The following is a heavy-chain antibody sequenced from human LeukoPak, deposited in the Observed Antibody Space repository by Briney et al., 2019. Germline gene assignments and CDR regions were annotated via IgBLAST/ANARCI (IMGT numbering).Heavy chain of an antibody. CDR2: ISYDGSNK. V-gene: IGHV3-30-3*01. J-gene: IGHJ4*02. CDR1: GFTFRSYA. Sequence: PGRSLRLSCSASGFTFRSYAMHWVRQAPGKGLEWVAVISYDGSNKYYADSVKGRFTISRDNSKNTLYLQMNSLRAEDTAVYYCARKEMAADNSLLDYWGQGTLVTVSS. CDR3: ARKEMAADNSLLDY. D-gene: IGHD5-24*01.